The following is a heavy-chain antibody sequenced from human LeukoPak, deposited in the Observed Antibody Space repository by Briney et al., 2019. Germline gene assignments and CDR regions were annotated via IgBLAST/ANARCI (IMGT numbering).Heavy chain of an antibody. V-gene: IGHV4-39*07. Sequence: SETLSLTCTVSGGSISSSSYYRGWIRQPPGKGLEWIGSIYYSGSTYYNPSLKSRVTISVDTSKNQFSLKLSSVTAADTAVYYCARDSVGATDYWGQGTLVTVSS. CDR2: IYYSGST. CDR3: ARDSVGATDY. CDR1: GGSISSSSYY. D-gene: IGHD1-26*01. J-gene: IGHJ4*02.